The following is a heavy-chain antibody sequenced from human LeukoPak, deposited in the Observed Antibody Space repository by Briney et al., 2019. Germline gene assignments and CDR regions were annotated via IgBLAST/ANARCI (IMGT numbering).Heavy chain of an antibody. J-gene: IGHJ6*02. CDR2: MNPNSGNT. CDR3: ATGRYYYYGMDV. CDR1: GYTFTSYD. Sequence: ASVKVSCKASGYTFTSYDINWVRQATGQGLEWMGWMNPNSGNTGYAQKFQGRVTMTRNISISTAYMELSSLRSEDTAVYYCATGRYYYYGMDVWGQGTTVTVSS. V-gene: IGHV1-8*01.